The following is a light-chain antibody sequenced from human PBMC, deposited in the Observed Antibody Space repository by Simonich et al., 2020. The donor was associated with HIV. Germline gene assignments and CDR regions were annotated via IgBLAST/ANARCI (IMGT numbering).Light chain of an antibody. CDR2: GAS. CDR3: QQYNNWPSPFT. J-gene: IGKJ3*01. Sequence: IVMTQSPATLSVSPGARATLSCRASQSIASNLAWYQRKPAQAPRLLIYGASSRAPGVPASFSGSGFGTECSLTISSMQSEDFAVYYCQQYNNWPSPFTFGPGTKVDIK. V-gene: IGKV3-15*01. CDR1: QSIASN.